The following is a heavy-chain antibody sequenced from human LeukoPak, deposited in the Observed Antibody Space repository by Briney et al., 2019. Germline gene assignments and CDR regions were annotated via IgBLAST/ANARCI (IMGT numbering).Heavy chain of an antibody. V-gene: IGHV3-74*01. CDR3: ARLTGTSSPGVDY. Sequence: GGSLRLSCAASGFTFSSYSMHWVRQAPGKGLVWVSGIDADGSATVYADSVKGRSTISRDNAKDTVFLQMNSLTAEDTAVYFCARLTGTSSPGVDYWGQGTLVTVSS. D-gene: IGHD1-14*01. J-gene: IGHJ4*02. CDR2: IDADGSAT. CDR1: GFTFSSYS.